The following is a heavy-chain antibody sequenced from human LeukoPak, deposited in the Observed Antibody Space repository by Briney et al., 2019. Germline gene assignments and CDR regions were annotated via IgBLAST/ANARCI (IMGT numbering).Heavy chain of an antibody. CDR2: INHSGST. V-gene: IGHV4-39*01. J-gene: IGHJ4*02. CDR3: AGHYYARYYFDY. CDR1: GASISSSSYY. D-gene: IGHD3-10*01. Sequence: PETLSLTCSVSGASISSSSYYWGWIRQPPGKGLEWIGEINHSGSTNYNPSLKSRVTISVDTSKNQFSLKLSSVTAADTAVYYCAGHYYARYYFDYWGQGTLVTVSS.